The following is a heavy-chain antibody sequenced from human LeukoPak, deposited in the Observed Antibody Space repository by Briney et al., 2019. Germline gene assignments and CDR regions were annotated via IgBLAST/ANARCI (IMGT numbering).Heavy chain of an antibody. Sequence: ASVKVSCKASGYTFTSYDINWVRQATGQGLEWMGWMNPNSGNTGYAQKFQGRVTMTRNTSISTAYMELSSLRSEDTAVYYCARGLPGGYCSGGSCYSAGYYFDYWGQGTLVTVS. D-gene: IGHD2-15*01. CDR1: GYTFTSYD. CDR2: MNPNSGNT. J-gene: IGHJ4*02. V-gene: IGHV1-8*01. CDR3: ARGLPGGYCSGGSCYSAGYYFDY.